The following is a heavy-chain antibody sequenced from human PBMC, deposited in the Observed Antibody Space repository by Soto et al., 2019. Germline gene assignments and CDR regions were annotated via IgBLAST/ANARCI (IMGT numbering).Heavy chain of an antibody. CDR2: INWNGGYV. CDR3: AKDNSGHYSYGMDV. J-gene: IGHJ6*02. Sequence: EVQLVESGGDLVQPGRSLRLSCAASGFTFDDYAMHWVRQTPGKGLEWVSGINWNGGYVGYADSVKGRFTISRDNAKNSMYLQMNSLSAEDTALYYCAKDNSGHYSYGMDVWGQGTTVTVSS. V-gene: IGHV3-9*01. CDR1: GFTFDDYA. D-gene: IGHD1-1*01.